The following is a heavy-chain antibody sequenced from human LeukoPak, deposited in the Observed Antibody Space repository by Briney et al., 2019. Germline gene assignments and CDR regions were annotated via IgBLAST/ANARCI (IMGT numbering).Heavy chain of an antibody. D-gene: IGHD6-13*01. J-gene: IGHJ4*02. CDR1: GYTFTSYG. CDR2: ISAYNGST. CDR3: ARDLQSGQQRGEDY. Sequence: ASVKVSCKASGYTFTSYGISWVRQAPGQGLEWMGWISAYNGSTNYAQKLQGRATMTTDTSTSTAYMELRSLRSDDTAVYYCARDLQSGQQRGEDYWGQGTLVTVSS. V-gene: IGHV1-18*01.